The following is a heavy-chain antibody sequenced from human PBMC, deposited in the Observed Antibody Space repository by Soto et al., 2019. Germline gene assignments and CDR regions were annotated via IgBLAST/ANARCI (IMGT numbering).Heavy chain of an antibody. Sequence: GGSLRLSFAACGFTFSTYGMDWVRQAPGKGLEWVAVIWLDGSKKYYADSVKGRFTISRDNSKNTLYLQMNSLRAEDTAVYYCARDLYNRYFDYWGQGTLVTVSS. CDR3: ARDLYNRYFDY. D-gene: IGHD3-10*01. CDR1: GFTFSTYG. J-gene: IGHJ4*02. CDR2: IWLDGSKK. V-gene: IGHV3-33*01.